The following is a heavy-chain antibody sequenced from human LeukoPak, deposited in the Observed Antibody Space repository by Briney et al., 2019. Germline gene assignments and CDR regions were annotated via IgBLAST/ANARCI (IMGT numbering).Heavy chain of an antibody. D-gene: IGHD6-6*01. J-gene: IGHJ4*02. CDR1: GYSFSDYY. CDR3: ARWAYSSSSVDY. Sequence: ASVKVSCKASGYSFSDYYVHWVRQTPGQGLGWMGWINPNSGGTNYAQKFQGRVTTTRDTSISTAYMELGRLRSDDTAVYYCARWAYSSSSVDYWGRGTLVTVSS. V-gene: IGHV1-2*02. CDR2: INPNSGGT.